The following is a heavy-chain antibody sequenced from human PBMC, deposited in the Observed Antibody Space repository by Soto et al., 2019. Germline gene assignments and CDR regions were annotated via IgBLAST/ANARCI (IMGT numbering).Heavy chain of an antibody. CDR2: IHYSGNY. D-gene: IGHD2-8*02. V-gene: IGHV4-59*08. Sequence: QVQLQESGPRLVKPSETLSLTCAVSGDSITSHHWSWVRQSPGKGLECIGWIHYSGNYIYNPSLRRRIRISLDTSRSQFSLMLTSVTAADTAVYYCARLPNTGPNPPFDHWGQGILVTVSS. CDR3: ARLPNTGPNPPFDH. CDR1: GDSITSHH. J-gene: IGHJ4*02.